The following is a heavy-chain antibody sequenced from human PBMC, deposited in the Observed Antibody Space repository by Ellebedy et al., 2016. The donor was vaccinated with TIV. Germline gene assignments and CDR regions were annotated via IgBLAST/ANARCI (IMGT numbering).Heavy chain of an antibody. CDR3: AGHGCSGGSCYSKWLDP. V-gene: IGHV3-33*01. D-gene: IGHD2-15*01. J-gene: IGHJ5*02. CDR1: GFIFRSYG. CDR2: IWYDGRNK. Sequence: GESLKISXAASGFIFRSYGMHWVRQAPGKGLEWVGVIWYDGRNKYYAESVKGRFTISRDNSKNTVYLQMNSLRAEDTAVYYCAGHGCSGGSCYSKWLDPWGQGTLVTVSS.